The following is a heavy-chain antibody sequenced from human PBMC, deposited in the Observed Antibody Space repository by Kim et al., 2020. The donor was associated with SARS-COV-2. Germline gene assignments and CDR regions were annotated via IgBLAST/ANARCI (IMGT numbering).Heavy chain of an antibody. D-gene: IGHD3-22*01. Sequence: GGSLRLPCASSGFTFSIYSMHGVRHAPGKWLEWVSGIWYDGSNKYDGDAVTGRFTISRDNSNNTLYLQMNSLRAEDTAVDYCAKDLNPYDSSGYYPYWGQGTLVTVSS. V-gene: IGHV3-33*06. CDR2: IWYDGSNK. CDR1: GFTFSIYS. CDR3: AKDLNPYDSSGYYPY. J-gene: IGHJ4*02.